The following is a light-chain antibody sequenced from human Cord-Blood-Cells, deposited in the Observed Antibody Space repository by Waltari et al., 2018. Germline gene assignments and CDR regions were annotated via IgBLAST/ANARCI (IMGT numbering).Light chain of an antibody. Sequence: EIVLTQSPATLSLSPGERATLSCRASQSVSSYLAWYQQKPGQAPRLLIYDASTSATGIPARFSGSGYGTDFTLTISSLEPEDFAVYYCQQRSNWPPLTFGGGTKVEIK. J-gene: IGKJ4*01. CDR3: QQRSNWPPLT. CDR1: QSVSSY. V-gene: IGKV3-11*01. CDR2: DAS.